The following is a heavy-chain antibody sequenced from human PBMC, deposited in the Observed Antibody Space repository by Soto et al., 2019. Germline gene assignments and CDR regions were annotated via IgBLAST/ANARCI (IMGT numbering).Heavy chain of an antibody. CDR2: INHSGST. J-gene: IGHJ4*02. Sequence: SETLSLTCAVYGGSFSGYYWSWIRQPPGKGLEWIGEINHSGSTNYNPSLKSRVTISVDTSKNQFSLKLSSVTAADTAVYYCARAGDIVVVPAAEYYFDYWGQGTLVTVSS. V-gene: IGHV4-34*01. D-gene: IGHD2-2*01. CDR1: GGSFSGYY. CDR3: ARAGDIVVVPAAEYYFDY.